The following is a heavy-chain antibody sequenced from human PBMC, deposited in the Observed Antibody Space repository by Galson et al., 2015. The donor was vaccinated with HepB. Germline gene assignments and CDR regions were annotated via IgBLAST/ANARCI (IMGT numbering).Heavy chain of an antibody. J-gene: IGHJ4*02. V-gene: IGHV3-7*03. D-gene: IGHD6-6*01. CDR1: GFTFNNYW. Sequence: SLRLSCAASGFTFNNYWMSWVRLAPGKGLEWVAHIKQDGSEKYYVDSVKGRFTISRDNAKNSLYLQMNTLRDEDTAVYYCVCWSGSSSGALNYWGQGTLVTVSS. CDR3: VCWSGSSSGALNY. CDR2: IKQDGSEK.